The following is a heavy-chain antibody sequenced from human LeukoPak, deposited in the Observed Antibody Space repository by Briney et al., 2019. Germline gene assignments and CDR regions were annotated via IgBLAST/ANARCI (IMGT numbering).Heavy chain of an antibody. Sequence: SETLSLTCTVSGGSISSSSYYWGWIRQPPGKGLEWIGSIYYSGSTYYNLSLKSRVTISVDTSKNQFSLKLSSVTAADTAVYYCARHLVPAAMHPQLRYFDWLLSAFDYWGQGTLVTVSS. D-gene: IGHD3-9*01. J-gene: IGHJ4*02. V-gene: IGHV4-39*01. CDR2: IYYSGST. CDR3: ARHLVPAAMHPQLRYFDWLLSAFDY. CDR1: GGSISSSSYY.